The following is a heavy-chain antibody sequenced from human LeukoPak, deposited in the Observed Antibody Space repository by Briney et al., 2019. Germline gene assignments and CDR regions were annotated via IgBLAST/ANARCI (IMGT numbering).Heavy chain of an antibody. D-gene: IGHD3-22*01. CDR1: GFNFNDYW. CDR3: ARDPNLSHYYDSSGYYPNWFDP. J-gene: IGHJ5*02. Sequence: GGSLRLSCVASGFNFNDYWMHCVRQAPGKGLVWVSHINTDGSRTNYADSVKGRFTISRDNAKNTLYLQMNSLRAEDTAVYYCARDPNLSHYYDSSGYYPNWFDPWGQGTLVTVSS. CDR2: INTDGSRT. V-gene: IGHV3-74*01.